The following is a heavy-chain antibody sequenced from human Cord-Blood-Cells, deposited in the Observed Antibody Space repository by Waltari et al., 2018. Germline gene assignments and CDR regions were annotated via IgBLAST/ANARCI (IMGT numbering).Heavy chain of an antibody. V-gene: IGHV3-30*18. D-gene: IGHD2-21*01. CDR1: GFTFSSYG. CDR3: AKDGGGDWFDP. CDR2: ISYDGSNK. Sequence: QVQLVESGGGVVQPGRSLRLSCAASGFTFSSYGMHWVRQAPGKGLEWVAVISYDGSNKYYADSVKGRFTIARDNSKTTLYLQMNSLRAEDTAVYYCAKDGGGDWFDPWGQGTLVTVSS. J-gene: IGHJ5*02.